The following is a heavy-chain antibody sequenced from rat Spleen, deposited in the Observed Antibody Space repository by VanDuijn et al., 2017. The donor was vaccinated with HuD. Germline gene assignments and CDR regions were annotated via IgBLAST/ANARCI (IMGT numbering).Heavy chain of an antibody. D-gene: IGHD1-2*01. V-gene: IGHV5-29*01. CDR3: ARPCSRRYVMDA. CDR2: ISYDGSSI. CDR1: GFTFSDYY. J-gene: IGHJ4*01. Sequence: EVQLVESDGGLVQPGRSLKLSCAASGFTFSDYYMAWVRQAPTKGLEWVATISYDGSSIYYRDSVQGRFTISRDNAKSTLYLQMNSLRSEDTATYYCARPCSRRYVMDAWGQGASVTVSS.